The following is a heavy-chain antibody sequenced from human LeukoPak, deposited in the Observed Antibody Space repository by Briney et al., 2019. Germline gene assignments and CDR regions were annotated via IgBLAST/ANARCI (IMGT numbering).Heavy chain of an antibody. J-gene: IGHJ4*02. Sequence: PGGSLRLSCAASGFTFSGYSMNWVRQAPGKGLEWVSSITSTSSYTYQADSAKGRFTISRDNAKNSLYLQVNSLRGEDTAVYYCARDLKGYSTHWGQGTLVTVSS. V-gene: IGHV3-21*01. CDR1: GFTFSGYS. CDR2: ITSTSSYT. CDR3: ARDLKGYSTH. D-gene: IGHD5-12*01.